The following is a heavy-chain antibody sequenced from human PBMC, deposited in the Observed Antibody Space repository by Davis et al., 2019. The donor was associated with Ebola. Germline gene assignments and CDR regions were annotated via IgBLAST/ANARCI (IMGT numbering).Heavy chain of an antibody. CDR3: ARRYSGRYSYYYGMDV. CDR1: GGSFSAYY. V-gene: IGHV4-34*01. Sequence: SETLSLTCAVDGGSFSAYYWSRIRQPPGKGLEWIGEINHSGSANSNPSLRSRVTISVDTSKNQFSLKLTSVTAADTALYYCARRYSGRYSYYYGMDVWGPGTTVTVTS. J-gene: IGHJ6*02. CDR2: INHSGSA. D-gene: IGHD5-12*01.